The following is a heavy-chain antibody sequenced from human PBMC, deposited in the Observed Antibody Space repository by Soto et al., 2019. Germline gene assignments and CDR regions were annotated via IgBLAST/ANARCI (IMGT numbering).Heavy chain of an antibody. J-gene: IGHJ6*02. CDR1: GFTFSTYF. D-gene: IGHD4-4*01. V-gene: IGHV3-21*02. CDR2: ISTSTSYI. Sequence: DVQLVESGGGLVKPGGSLRLSCAGSGFTFSTYFMNWVRQAPGKGLEWVSSISTSTSYIYYADSMKGRITISRDNAKSSLYLQMNSLRAEDTAVYFCARSRLRRTTVNTFHYYYGMDVWGQGTTVIVSS. CDR3: ARSRLRRTTVNTFHYYYGMDV.